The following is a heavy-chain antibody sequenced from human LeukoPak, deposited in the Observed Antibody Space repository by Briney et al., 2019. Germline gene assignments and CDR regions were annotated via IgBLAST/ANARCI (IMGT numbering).Heavy chain of an antibody. D-gene: IGHD3-9*01. V-gene: IGHV1-2*02. CDR3: ARDPPGRGNILTGYFDY. CDR1: GYTFTGYY. J-gene: IGHJ4*02. Sequence: ASVKVSCKASGYTFTGYYMHWVRQAPGQGLEWMGWINPNSGGTNYAQKFQGRVTMARDTSISTAYMELSRLRSDDTAVYYCARDPPGRGNILTGYFDYWGQGTLVTVSS. CDR2: INPNSGGT.